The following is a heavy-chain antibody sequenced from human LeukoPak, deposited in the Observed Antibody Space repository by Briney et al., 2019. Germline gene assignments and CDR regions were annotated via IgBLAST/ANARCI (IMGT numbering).Heavy chain of an antibody. CDR1: GYTFTSYD. CDR3: AREGRGYPDY. D-gene: IGHD3-10*01. CDR2: MNPNSGNT. V-gene: IGHV1-8*01. Sequence: WTSVKVSCKASGYTFTSYDINWVRQATGQGLEGMGWMNPNSGNTGYAQKFQGRVIMTRNTSISTAYMELSSLRSEDTAVYYCAREGRGYPDYWGQGTLVTVSS. J-gene: IGHJ4*02.